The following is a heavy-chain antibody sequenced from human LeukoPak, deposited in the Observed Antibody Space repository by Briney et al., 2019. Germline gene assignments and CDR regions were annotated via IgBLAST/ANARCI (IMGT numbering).Heavy chain of an antibody. CDR1: GGPIRSYY. V-gene: IGHV4-59*01. CDR2: IHYSEST. Sequence: SETLSLTCTVSGGPIRSYYWSWMRQPPGKGLEWIGNIHYSESTNFNPSLKSRVAIAVDTSKNQFSLSMRSVTAADTAVYYRARVSAAGMEFHYGMDVWGQGTTVFVSS. CDR3: ARVSAAGMEFHYGMDV. D-gene: IGHD6-13*01. J-gene: IGHJ6*02.